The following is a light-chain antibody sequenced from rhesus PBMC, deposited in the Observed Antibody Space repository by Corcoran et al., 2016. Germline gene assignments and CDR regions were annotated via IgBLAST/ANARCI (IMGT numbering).Light chain of an antibody. Sequence: DIQMTQSPSSLSASVGDRVTITCRASENVNKYLNWYQQKPGKAPKLLIYKASTLQSGVPSRFSGSGSGTDYTLPINSLQPEDVATYYCQHGYGTPYSFGQGTKVEIK. CDR1: ENVNKY. J-gene: IGKJ2*01. CDR2: KAS. V-gene: IGKV1-74*01. CDR3: QHGYGTPYS.